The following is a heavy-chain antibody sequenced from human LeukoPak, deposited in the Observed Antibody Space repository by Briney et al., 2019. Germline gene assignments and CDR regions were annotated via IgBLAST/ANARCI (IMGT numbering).Heavy chain of an antibody. D-gene: IGHD6-13*01. CDR1: GFTFTNAW. CDR2: ISSDGSDK. CDR3: ARDSYASSPAY. Sequence: GGSLRLSCAASGFTFTNAWMSWVRQAPGKGLEWVAVISSDGSDKYYADSVKGRFTISRDNSKNTLFLHMDSLRAEDMAVYYCARDSYASSPAYWGQGTLVTVSS. V-gene: IGHV3-30-3*01. J-gene: IGHJ4*02.